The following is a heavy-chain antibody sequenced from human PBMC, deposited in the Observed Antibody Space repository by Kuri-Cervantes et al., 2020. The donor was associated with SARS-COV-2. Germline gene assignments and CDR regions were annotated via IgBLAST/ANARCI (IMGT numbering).Heavy chain of an antibody. CDR3: ARARGFGTETNWFDP. J-gene: IGHJ5*02. CDR2: INHSGST. V-gene: IGHV4-34*01. CDR1: GGSFSGYY. Sequence: SETLSLTCAVYGGSFSGYYWSWIRQPPGKGLEWIGEINHSGSTNYNPSLKSRVTISVDTSKNQFSLKLSSVTAADTAVYYCARARGFGTETNWFDPWGQGTLVTVSS. D-gene: IGHD3-10*01.